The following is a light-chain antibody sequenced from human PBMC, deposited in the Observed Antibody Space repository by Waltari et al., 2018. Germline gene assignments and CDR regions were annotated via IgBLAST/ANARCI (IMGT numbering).Light chain of an antibody. V-gene: IGKV3-20*01. Sequence: EIVLTQSPGTLSLSPGERATLSCRASQSISRFLAWYQQKPGQAPRLLIYAASSRATGLPDRFSGSGYGTDFSLTITRLEPEDFAVYFCQNHERLPAVFGQGTKVEIK. J-gene: IGKJ1*01. CDR2: AAS. CDR1: QSISRF. CDR3: QNHERLPAV.